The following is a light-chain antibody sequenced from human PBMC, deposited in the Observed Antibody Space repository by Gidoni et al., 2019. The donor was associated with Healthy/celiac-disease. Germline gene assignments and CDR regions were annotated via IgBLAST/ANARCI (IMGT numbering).Light chain of an antibody. Sequence: DIKLTQSPSFLSASVADRVTITCRASPGISSYLAWYQQKPGKAPKLLIYAASTLQSGVPSRVSGSGSGTEFTLTIGSLQHEEFATYYCQQLNSPITFGQGTRLEIK. CDR1: PGISSY. J-gene: IGKJ5*01. CDR2: AAS. V-gene: IGKV1-9*01. CDR3: QQLNSPIT.